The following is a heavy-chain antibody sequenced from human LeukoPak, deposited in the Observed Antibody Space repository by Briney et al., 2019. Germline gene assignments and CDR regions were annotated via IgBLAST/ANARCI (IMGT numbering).Heavy chain of an antibody. CDR3: ARDAAAGPEYYYGMDV. CDR1: GYTFTSYG. D-gene: IGHD6-13*01. CDR2: ISAYNGNT. V-gene: IGHV1-18*01. Sequence: ASVKVSCKASGYTFTSYGISWVRQAPGQGLEWMGWISAYNGNTNYAQKLQGRVTMTTDTSTSTAYMELRSLRSDDTAVYCCARDAAAGPEYYYGMDVWGQGTTVTVSS. J-gene: IGHJ6*02.